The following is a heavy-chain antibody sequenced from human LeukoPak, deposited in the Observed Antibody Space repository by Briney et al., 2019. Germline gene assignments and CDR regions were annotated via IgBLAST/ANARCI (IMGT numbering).Heavy chain of an antibody. V-gene: IGHV1-3*01. J-gene: IGHJ5*02. D-gene: IGHD6-13*01. Sequence: ASVKVSCKASGYTFTSYAMHWVRQAPGQRLEWMGWINAGNGNTKYSQKFQGRVTMTRDTSTSTISMELSSLRSDDTAVYYCARGGIAAAAIAGWFDPWGQGTLVTVSS. CDR1: GYTFTSYA. CDR2: INAGNGNT. CDR3: ARGGIAAAAIAGWFDP.